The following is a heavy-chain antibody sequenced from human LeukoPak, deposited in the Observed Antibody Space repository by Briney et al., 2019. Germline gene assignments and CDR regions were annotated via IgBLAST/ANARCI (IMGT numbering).Heavy chain of an antibody. CDR3: AKDSAWYLDY. J-gene: IGHJ4*02. Sequence: PGGSLRLSCAASGFNFRGCAMSWVRQGPGKGLEWVAGISGRGETTFYADSVKGRFTISRDNSNNTLFLQVNSLRAEDTAVYYCAKDSAWYLDYWGQGTLVTVSS. V-gene: IGHV3-23*01. CDR1: GFNFRGCA. CDR2: ISGRGETT.